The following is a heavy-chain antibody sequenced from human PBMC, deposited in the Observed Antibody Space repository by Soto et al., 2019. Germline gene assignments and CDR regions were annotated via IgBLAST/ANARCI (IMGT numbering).Heavy chain of an antibody. J-gene: IGHJ1*01. D-gene: IGHD3-22*01. CDR2: IKEDGSEK. CDR1: GFTLSNYW. V-gene: IGHV3-7*05. Sequence: AGGALRPSCAAPGFTLSNYWMSWVRQAPGERPGWVANIKEDGSEKNDVDSVKGRFTISRDNAKNTLYLQMNSLRAEDTAVYYCAKGADYFHSNGYNLEWFPYWGQGTLVTVSS. CDR3: AKGADYFHSNGYNLEWFPY.